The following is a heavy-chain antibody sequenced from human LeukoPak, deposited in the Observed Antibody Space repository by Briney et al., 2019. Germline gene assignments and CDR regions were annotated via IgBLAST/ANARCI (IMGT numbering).Heavy chain of an antibody. CDR1: GGTFSSYA. Sequence: GASVKVSCKASGGTFSSYAISWVRQAPGQGLEWMGWISAYNGNTNYAQKLQGRVTMTTDTSTSTAYMELRSLRSDDTAVYYCARGPKGSGYHLYFDYWGQGTLVTVSS. CDR2: ISAYNGNT. CDR3: ARGPKGSGYHLYFDY. J-gene: IGHJ4*02. D-gene: IGHD3-3*01. V-gene: IGHV1-18*01.